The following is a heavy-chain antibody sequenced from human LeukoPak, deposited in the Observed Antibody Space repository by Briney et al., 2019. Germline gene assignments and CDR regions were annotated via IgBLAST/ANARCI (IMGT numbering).Heavy chain of an antibody. CDR3: AREGGHYYYIDV. D-gene: IGHD3-16*01. Sequence: SPTLSLTCAISGDSVSSNNAAWHWLTQSPSRGLEWLGSTYNRSKWSNDYAVSMKSRITIKPDTSKNQFSLQLNSVTPEDTAVYFCAREGGHYYYIDVWGKGTTVTVSS. CDR1: GDSVSSNNAA. J-gene: IGHJ6*03. CDR2: TYNRSKWSN. V-gene: IGHV6-1*01.